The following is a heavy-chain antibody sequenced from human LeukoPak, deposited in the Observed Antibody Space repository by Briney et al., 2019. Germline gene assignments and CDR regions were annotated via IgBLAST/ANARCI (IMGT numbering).Heavy chain of an antibody. D-gene: IGHD3-22*01. Sequence: PGGSLRLSCAASGFTFSSYWMSWVRQAPGKGLEWVANIKQDGSEKYYVDSVKGRFTISRDNAKNSLYLQMNSLRAEDTAVYYCARDTGYYDSSGLTDYWGQGTLVTVSS. CDR1: GFTFSSYW. V-gene: IGHV3-7*05. J-gene: IGHJ4*02. CDR2: IKQDGSEK. CDR3: ARDTGYYDSSGLTDY.